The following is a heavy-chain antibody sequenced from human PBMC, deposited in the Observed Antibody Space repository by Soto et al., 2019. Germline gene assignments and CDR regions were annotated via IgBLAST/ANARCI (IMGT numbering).Heavy chain of an antibody. V-gene: IGHV3-23*01. Sequence: GGSLRLSCAASEFTFSNYAMSWVRQAPGKGLEWVPSISDNGGTTYYADYVKGRFTISRDNSKNSLYLQMNSLRAEDTAVYYCARDLLVPGDVAYYSYYMDVWGKGTTVTVSS. CDR2: ISDNGGTT. J-gene: IGHJ6*03. CDR1: EFTFSNYA. CDR3: ARDLLVPGDVAYYSYYMDV. D-gene: IGHD2-2*01.